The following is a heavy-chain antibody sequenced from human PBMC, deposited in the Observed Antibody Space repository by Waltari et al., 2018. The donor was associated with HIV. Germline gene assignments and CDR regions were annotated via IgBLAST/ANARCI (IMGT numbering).Heavy chain of an antibody. J-gene: IGHJ4*02. CDR2: ITGSSGTK. V-gene: IGHV3-48*01. CDR1: GFSFNSYS. D-gene: IGHD4-17*01. CDR3: ARDLDDGKGFDC. Sequence: EVQLVESGGDLVQPGGSLRLSCAVSGFSFNSYSMNWVRQAPGKGLEWVSYITGSSGTKYYADSVKGRFTISRDNVKDSLYLQMNSLRAEDTAVYYCARDLDDGKGFDCWGQGTLVTVSS.